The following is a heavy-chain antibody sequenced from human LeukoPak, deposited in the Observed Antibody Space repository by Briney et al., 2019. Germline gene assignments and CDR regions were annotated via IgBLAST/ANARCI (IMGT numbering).Heavy chain of an antibody. CDR2: IKNDGAVK. CDR3: ARGSSSWGNYYFDY. J-gene: IGHJ4*02. D-gene: IGHD6-13*01. CDR1: GFTFSYHW. Sequence: GGSLRLSCAASGFTFSYHWMTWVRQAPGKGLEWVANIKNDGAVKNYVDSVKGRFTISRDNAKNTLYLQMNSLRAEDTAVYYCARGSSSWGNYYFDYWGQGTLVTVSS. V-gene: IGHV3-7*01.